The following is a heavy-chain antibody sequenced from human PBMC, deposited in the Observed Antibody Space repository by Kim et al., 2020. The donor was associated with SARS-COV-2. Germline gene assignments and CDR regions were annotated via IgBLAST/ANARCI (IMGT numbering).Heavy chain of an antibody. D-gene: IGHD2-15*01. CDR2: INTNTGNP. V-gene: IGHV7-4-1*02. Sequence: ASVKVSCKASGYTFTSYAMNWVRQAPGQGLEWMGWINTNTGNPTYAQGFTGRFVFSLDTSVSTAYLQISSLKDEDTAVYYCARADVIRVVVAATPLHDAFDIWDQGTMVAITS. CDR3: ARADVIRVVVAATPLHDAFDI. J-gene: IGHJ3*02. CDR1: GYTFTSYA.